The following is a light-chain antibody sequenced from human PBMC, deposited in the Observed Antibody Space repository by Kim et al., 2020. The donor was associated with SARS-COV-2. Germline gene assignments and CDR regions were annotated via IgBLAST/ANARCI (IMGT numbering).Light chain of an antibody. CDR1: TLGDKY. V-gene: IGLV3-1*01. CDR2: QHN. J-gene: IGLJ2*01. Sequence: SYELTQPPSVSVSPGKTASITCSGDTLGDKYPSWYQQKPGQSPVLVIYQHNKRPSGIPERFSGSNSGNTATLTISGTQALDEADYYCQAWDRSTVVFGGGTQLTVL. CDR3: QAWDRSTVV.